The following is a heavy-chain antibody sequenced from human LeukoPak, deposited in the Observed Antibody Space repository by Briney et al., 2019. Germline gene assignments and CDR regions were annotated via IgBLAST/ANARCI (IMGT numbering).Heavy chain of an antibody. CDR2: IRQEGRDT. CDR3: ARDFNWGFDY. V-gene: IGHV3-30*02. D-gene: IGHD7-27*01. J-gene: IGHJ4*02. Sequence: GGSLRLSCAASGFPFSSLGMHWVRQAPGKGLEWVAYIRQEGRDTYYADSVKGRFSISRDDSKYTVNLEMNSLRTEDMAVYYCARDFNWGFDYWGQGTLASVSS. CDR1: GFPFSSLG.